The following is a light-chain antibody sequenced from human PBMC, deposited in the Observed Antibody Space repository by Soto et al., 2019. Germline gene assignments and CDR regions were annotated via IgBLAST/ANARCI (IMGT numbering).Light chain of an antibody. CDR2: AAF. CDR1: QNIDGNF. Sequence: EIVLTQSPGTLSLSPGERATLSCRASQNIDGNFLVWHQQKPGQAPRLLINAAFTRATGIPDRFSGSGSGTDFTLTISRLEPEDFAVYYCQQYVASPFTFGGGTKVEIK. J-gene: IGKJ4*01. V-gene: IGKV3-20*01. CDR3: QQYVASPFT.